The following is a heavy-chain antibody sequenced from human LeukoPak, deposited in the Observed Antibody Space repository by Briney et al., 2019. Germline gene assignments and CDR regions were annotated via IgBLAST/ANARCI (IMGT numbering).Heavy chain of an antibody. Sequence: ASVKVSCKVSGHTLTELSMHWVRQAPGKGLEWMGGFDPEDGETIYAQKFQGRVTMTEDTSTDTAYMELSSLRSEDTAVYYCASGDIVVVPAARWSGSFDYWGQGTLVTVSS. CDR3: ASGDIVVVPAARWSGSFDY. V-gene: IGHV1-24*01. CDR1: GHTLTELS. CDR2: FDPEDGET. J-gene: IGHJ4*02. D-gene: IGHD2-2*01.